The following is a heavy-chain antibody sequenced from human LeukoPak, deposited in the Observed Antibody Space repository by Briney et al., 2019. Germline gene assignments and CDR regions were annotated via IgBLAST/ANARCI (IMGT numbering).Heavy chain of an antibody. Sequence: PSETLSLTCTVSGGSISSSSYYWGWIRQPPGKGLEWIGSIYYSGSTYYNPSLKSRVTISVDTSKNQFSLKLSSVTAADTAVYYCARGMDHDYYYYGMDVWGQGTTVTVSS. CDR3: ARGMDHDYYYYGMDV. CDR1: GGSISSSSYY. CDR2: IYYSGST. V-gene: IGHV4-39*01. D-gene: IGHD2-2*03. J-gene: IGHJ6*02.